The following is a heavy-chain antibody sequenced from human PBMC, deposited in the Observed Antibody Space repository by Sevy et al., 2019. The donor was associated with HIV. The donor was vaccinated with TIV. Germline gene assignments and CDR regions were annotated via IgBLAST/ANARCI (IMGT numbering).Heavy chain of an antibody. D-gene: IGHD3-22*01. CDR2: IFYSGSP. Sequence: SETLSLTCTVSSGCMSSSTYYWAWIRQPPGKGREWIGSIFYSGSPYYDPSLQSRLTISVDTSKNQFSLKLSSVTAADTVVYYCASHNYSDRSGYYYPVWFDYWGRGPLVTVSS. CDR1: SGCMSSSTYY. J-gene: IGHJ4*02. CDR3: ASHNYSDRSGYYYPVWFDY. V-gene: IGHV4-39*01.